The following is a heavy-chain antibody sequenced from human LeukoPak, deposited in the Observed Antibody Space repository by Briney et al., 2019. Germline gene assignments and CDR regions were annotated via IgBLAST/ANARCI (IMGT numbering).Heavy chain of an antibody. Sequence: GGSLRLSCAASRFTFSSYSMNWVRQAPGKGLEWVASISSRSNYIYYADSVKGRFTISRDNAKNSLFLQMNSLRDEDTAAYYCATSPTSILRGVGGHYWGQGTLVTVSS. D-gene: IGHD3-10*01. CDR2: ISSRSNYI. CDR3: ATSPTSILRGVGGHY. V-gene: IGHV3-21*01. CDR1: RFTFSSYS. J-gene: IGHJ4*02.